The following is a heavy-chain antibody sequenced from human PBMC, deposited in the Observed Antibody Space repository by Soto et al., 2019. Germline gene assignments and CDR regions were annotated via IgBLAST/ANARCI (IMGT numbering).Heavy chain of an antibody. J-gene: IGHJ5*02. CDR1: GVSVTNGDYY. Sequence: SETLSLTCAVSGVSVTNGDYYWSWMRQSPGKGLEWIGNIYYTETTRYNPSLNSRLNISIDTSRNQFSLQLTSVTAADTAIYYCARQRRGGYWFDPWGQGTLVTVSS. V-gene: IGHV4-30-4*01. CDR3: ARQRRGGYWFDP. CDR2: IYYTETT.